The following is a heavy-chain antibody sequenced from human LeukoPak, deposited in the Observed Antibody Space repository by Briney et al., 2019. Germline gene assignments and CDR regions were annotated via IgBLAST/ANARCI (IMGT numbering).Heavy chain of an antibody. CDR2: IIPITGMA. CDR1: GCTFSSYA. J-gene: IGHJ4*02. V-gene: IGHV1-69*04. D-gene: IGHD3-9*01. Sequence: GASVKVSCKASGCTFSSYAISWVRQAPGQGLEWMGWIIPITGMANYAQKFQGRVTITADKSTSTAYMELSSLRSEDTAVYYCANAREGYFDWLSYFDYWARETLLTVSS. CDR3: ANAREGYFDWLSYFDY.